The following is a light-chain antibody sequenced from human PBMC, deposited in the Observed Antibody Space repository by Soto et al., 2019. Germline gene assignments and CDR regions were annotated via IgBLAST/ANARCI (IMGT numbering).Light chain of an antibody. CDR3: QKYYSTPLT. CDR1: QSVSSY. V-gene: IGKV3-11*01. J-gene: IGKJ4*01. CDR2: DAS. Sequence: IVLTQSPATLSLSPGERATLSFMASQSVSSYSAWHQQKPAQAPRLLIYDASNRATGIPATFSGSGSGTVFALTISSLQAEDVAVYYCQKYYSTPLTFGGGTKVDIK.